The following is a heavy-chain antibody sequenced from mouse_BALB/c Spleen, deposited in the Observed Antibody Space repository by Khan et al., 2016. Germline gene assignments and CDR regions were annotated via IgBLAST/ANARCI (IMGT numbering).Heavy chain of an antibody. D-gene: IGHD2-1*01. CDR1: GFNIKDYY. J-gene: IGHJ3*01. CDR2: IDPEIGDT. V-gene: IGHV14-4*02. CDR3: AADGNIIAWFAY. Sequence: VQLQQSGAELVRSGASVKLSCTASGFNIKDYYIHWVKQRPEQGLEWIGWIDPEIGDTEYDPKFQGEATMTADTSSNTAYLQLSSLTSDDTAVYDCAADGNIIAWFAYWGQGTLVTVSA.